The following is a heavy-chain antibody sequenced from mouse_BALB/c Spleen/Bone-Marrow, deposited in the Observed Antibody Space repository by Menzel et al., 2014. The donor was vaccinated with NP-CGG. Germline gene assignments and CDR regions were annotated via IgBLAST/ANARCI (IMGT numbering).Heavy chain of an antibody. CDR1: GYTFTFYW. CDR2: INPSNGRT. CDR3: ARYNGPASCAY. Sequence: VQLQQSGAELVKPGASVKLSCKASGYTFTFYWIHWVKQRPGQGLEWIGEINPSNGRTNYNEKFKNKATLTVDKSSSTAHMHLSSLTPKGSAVSFSARYNGPASCAYSGPKTLFSVS. V-gene: IGHV1S81*02. J-gene: IGHJ3*01. D-gene: IGHD1-3*01.